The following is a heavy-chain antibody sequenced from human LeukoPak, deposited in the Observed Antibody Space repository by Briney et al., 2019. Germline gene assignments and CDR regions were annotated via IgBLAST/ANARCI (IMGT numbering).Heavy chain of an antibody. CDR2: IKSKTDGGTT. CDR1: GFTFSNAW. V-gene: IGHV3-15*01. CDR3: TTSLSGYDFLFDY. Sequence: PGGSLRLSCAASGFTFSNAWMSWVRQAPGKGLEWVGRIKSKTDGGTTDYAAPVKDRFTFSRDDSKNTLYLQMNNLQTEDTAVYYCTTSLSGYDFLFDYGGQGTRVTVSS. D-gene: IGHD5-12*01. J-gene: IGHJ4*02.